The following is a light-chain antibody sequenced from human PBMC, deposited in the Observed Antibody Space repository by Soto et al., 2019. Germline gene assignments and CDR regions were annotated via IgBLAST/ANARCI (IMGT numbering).Light chain of an antibody. CDR3: SSSITNNIVV. Sequence: QSALTQPASVSGSPGQSITISCTGTSSDVGDYNYVSWYQQHPGKAPKLIVYEVSHRLSGVSDRFSGSNSGHTASLTISGLQDDDEADYYCSSSITNNIVVFGGGTKLTVL. V-gene: IGLV2-14*01. CDR1: SSDVGDYNY. J-gene: IGLJ2*01. CDR2: EVS.